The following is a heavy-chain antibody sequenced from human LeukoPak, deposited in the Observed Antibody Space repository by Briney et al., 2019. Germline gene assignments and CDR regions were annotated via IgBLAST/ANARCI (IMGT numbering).Heavy chain of an antibody. CDR1: GYSFTTHW. Sequence: GESLKISCKASGYSFTTHWIGWVRQMPGKGLKWMGIIYPGDSDARYSPSFQGQVTISADKSISTAYLQWSSLKASDTAMYYCARRRDLYSGSYYPFDYWGQGTLVTVSS. CDR2: IYPGDSDA. V-gene: IGHV5-51*01. CDR3: ARRRDLYSGSYYPFDY. J-gene: IGHJ4*02. D-gene: IGHD1-26*01.